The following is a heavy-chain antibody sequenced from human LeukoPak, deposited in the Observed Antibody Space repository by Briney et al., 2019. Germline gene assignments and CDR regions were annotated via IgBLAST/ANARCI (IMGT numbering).Heavy chain of an antibody. J-gene: IGHJ4*02. CDR3: AKGLYGCTSTSCYILDY. CDR2: IWYDGSNK. D-gene: IGHD2-2*02. V-gene: IGHV3-33*06. Sequence: PGGSLRLSCAASGFTFSSYGMHWVRQAPGKGLGWVAVIWYDGSNKYYADSVKGRFTISRDNSKNTLYLLMNGLRAEDTAVYYCAKGLYGCTSTSCYILDYWGQGTLVTVSS. CDR1: GFTFSSYG.